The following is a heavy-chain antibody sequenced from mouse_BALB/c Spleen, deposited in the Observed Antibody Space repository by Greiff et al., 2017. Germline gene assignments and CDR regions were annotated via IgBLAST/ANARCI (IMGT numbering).Heavy chain of an antibody. V-gene: IGHV1-54*01. D-gene: IGHD2-4*01. CDR2: INPGCGGT. CDR1: GYAFTNYL. CDR3: ARSGGLRRNDMDY. J-gene: IGHJ4*01. Sequence: VQLQQSGAELVRPGTSVKVSCKASGYAFTNYLIEWVKQRPGQGLEWIGVINPGCGGTNYNEKFKGKATLTADKSSSTAYMQLSSLTSDDSAVYYCARSGGLRRNDMDYWGQGTSVTVSS.